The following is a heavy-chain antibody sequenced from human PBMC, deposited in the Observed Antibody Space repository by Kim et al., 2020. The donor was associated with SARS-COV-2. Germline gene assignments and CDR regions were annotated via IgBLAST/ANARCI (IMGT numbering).Heavy chain of an antibody. D-gene: IGHD3-10*01. CDR3: ARGTYYYGSGSHPWVY. Sequence: YLKSRVTISVDTSKNQFSLKLSSVTAADTAVYYCARGTYYYGSGSHPWVYWGQGTLVTVSS. J-gene: IGHJ4*02. V-gene: IGHV4-34*01.